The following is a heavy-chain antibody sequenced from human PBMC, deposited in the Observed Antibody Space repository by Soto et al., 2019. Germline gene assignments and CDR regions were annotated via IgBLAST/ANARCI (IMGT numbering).Heavy chain of an antibody. Sequence: ALVKVSCKASGYTFTGYYRHWVRQAQRQGLEWMGIINPSGGSTSYAQKFQGRVTMTRDTSTSTVYMELSSLRSEDTAVYYCARDLSRAVAGNGNTEYFQHWGQGTLVTVSS. CDR1: GYTFTGYY. V-gene: IGHV1-46*03. J-gene: IGHJ1*01. CDR2: INPSGGST. CDR3: ARDLSRAVAGNGNTEYFQH. D-gene: IGHD6-19*01.